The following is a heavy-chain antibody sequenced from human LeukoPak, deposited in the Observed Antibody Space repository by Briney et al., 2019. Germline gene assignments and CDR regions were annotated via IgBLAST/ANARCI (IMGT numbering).Heavy chain of an antibody. CDR3: ASGSYYDFWSGYSPYFDY. D-gene: IGHD3-3*01. CDR1: GFTFSSYA. CDR2: ISGSGGST. J-gene: IGHJ4*02. Sequence: GGSLRLSCAASGFTFSSYAMSWVRQAPGKGLEWVSAISGSGGSTYYADSVKGRFTISRDNSKNTLYLQMNSLRAEDTAVYYCASGSYYDFWSGYSPYFDYWGQGTLVTVSS. V-gene: IGHV3-23*01.